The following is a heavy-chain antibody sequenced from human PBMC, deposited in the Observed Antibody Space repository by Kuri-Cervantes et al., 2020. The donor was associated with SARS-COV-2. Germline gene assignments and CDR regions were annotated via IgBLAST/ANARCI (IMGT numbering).Heavy chain of an antibody. Sequence: GSLRLSCTVSGGSISSSSYYWGWIRQPPGKGLEWIGSIYYSGSTYYNPSLKSRVTISVDTSKNQFSLKLGSVTAADTAVYYCARLRQLGFDYWGQGTLVTVSS. CDR2: IYYSGST. CDR1: GGSISSSSYY. J-gene: IGHJ4*02. D-gene: IGHD6-13*01. CDR3: ARLRQLGFDY. V-gene: IGHV4-39*01.